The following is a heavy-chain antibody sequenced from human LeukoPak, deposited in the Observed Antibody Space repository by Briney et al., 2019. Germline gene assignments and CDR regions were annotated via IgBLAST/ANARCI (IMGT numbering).Heavy chain of an antibody. CDR3: ARLRVAVAGPVAGYYMDV. CDR2: SNHSGGT. V-gene: IGHV4-34*01. CDR1: GGSFSGYY. J-gene: IGHJ6*03. Sequence: SETLSLTCAVYGGSFSGYYWSWIRQPPGEGLEWIGESNHSGGTNYNPSLKSRVTISVDTSKNQFSLKLSSVTAADTAVYYCARLRVAVAGPVAGYYMDVWGKGTTVTISS. D-gene: IGHD6-19*01.